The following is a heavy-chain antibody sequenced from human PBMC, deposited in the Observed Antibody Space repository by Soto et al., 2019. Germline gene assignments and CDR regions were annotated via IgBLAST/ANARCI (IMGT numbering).Heavy chain of an antibody. CDR2: IWYDGSKE. CDR3: ARVDNSGHSNFDF. D-gene: IGHD3-22*01. CDR1: GFTFNTYG. V-gene: IGHV3-33*01. Sequence: GGSLRLSCAASGFTFNTYGMHWVRQAPGKGLEWVGVIWYDGSKEYYADSVRGRFTISRDNSKNTLYLQMSSLRVEDTAVYYCARVDNSGHSNFDFWGQGTLVTVSS. J-gene: IGHJ4*02.